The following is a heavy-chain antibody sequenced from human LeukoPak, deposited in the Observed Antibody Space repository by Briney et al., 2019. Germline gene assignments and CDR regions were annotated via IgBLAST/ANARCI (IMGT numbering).Heavy chain of an antibody. CDR2: INHSGST. Sequence: SETLSLTCAVYGGSFSGYYWSWIRQPPGKGLEWIGEINHSGSTNYNPSLKSRVTISVDTSKNQFSLKLSSVTAADTAVYYCARSRKRWLLYYYYMDVWGKGTTVTISS. CDR3: ARSRKRWLLYYYYMDV. CDR1: GGSFSGYY. V-gene: IGHV4-34*01. D-gene: IGHD5-24*01. J-gene: IGHJ6*03.